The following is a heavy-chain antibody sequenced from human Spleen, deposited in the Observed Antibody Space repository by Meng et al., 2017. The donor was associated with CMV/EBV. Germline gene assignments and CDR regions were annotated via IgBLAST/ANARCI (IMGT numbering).Heavy chain of an antibody. J-gene: IGHJ4*02. CDR1: GGSISSGGYY. Sequence: VSGGSISSGGYYWSWIRQHPGKGLEWIGYIYYSGSTYYNPSLKSRVTISVDTSKNQFSLKLSSVTAADTAVYYCASSGSYAGGPDYWGQGTLVTVSS. CDR2: IYYSGST. V-gene: IGHV4-31*02. D-gene: IGHD1-26*01. CDR3: ASSGSYAGGPDY.